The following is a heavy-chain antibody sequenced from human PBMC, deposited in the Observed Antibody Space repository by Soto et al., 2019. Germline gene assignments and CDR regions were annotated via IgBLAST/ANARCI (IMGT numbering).Heavy chain of an antibody. CDR1: GGTFSSYA. CDR2: IIPIFGTA. Sequence: QVQLVQSGAEVKKPGSSVKVSCKASGGTFSSYAISWVRQAPGQGLEWMGGIIPIFGTANYAQKFQGRVTITADESTSTAYMELSSLRSEDTAVYYCGSTVTPGAYYYDGMDVWGQGTTVTVSS. V-gene: IGHV1-69*01. D-gene: IGHD4-17*01. J-gene: IGHJ6*02. CDR3: GSTVTPGAYYYDGMDV.